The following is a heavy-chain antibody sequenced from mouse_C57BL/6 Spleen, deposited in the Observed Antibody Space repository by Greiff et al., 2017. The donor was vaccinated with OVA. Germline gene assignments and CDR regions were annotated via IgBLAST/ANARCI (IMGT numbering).Heavy chain of an antibody. D-gene: IGHD1-1*01. Sequence: QVQLQQPGAELVKPGASVKLSCKASGYTFTSYWMQWVKHRPGQGLEWIGEIDPSDSYTNYNQKFKGKATLTVDTSSSTAYMQLSSLTSEDSAVYYCSRYITTVEWVDYWGQGTTLTVSS. CDR2: IDPSDSYT. J-gene: IGHJ2*01. CDR1: GYTFTSYW. V-gene: IGHV1-50*01. CDR3: SRYITTVEWVDY.